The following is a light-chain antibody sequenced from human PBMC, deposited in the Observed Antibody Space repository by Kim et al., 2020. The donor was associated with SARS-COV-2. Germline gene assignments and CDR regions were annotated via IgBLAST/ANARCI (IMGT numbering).Light chain of an antibody. V-gene: IGKV1-9*01. Sequence: IQLTQSPSSLSASVGDRVTITCRASQGIGSYFAWYQQKPGKAPNLLIYAADTLESGVPSRFSGSGSGTDFTLIINSLQPEDSATYYCQQLNTYPYTFGQGTKLEI. CDR1: QGIGSY. CDR3: QQLNTYPYT. J-gene: IGKJ2*01. CDR2: AAD.